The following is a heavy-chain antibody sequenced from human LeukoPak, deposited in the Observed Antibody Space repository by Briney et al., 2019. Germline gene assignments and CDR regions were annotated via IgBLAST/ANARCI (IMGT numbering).Heavy chain of an antibody. CDR2: IYYSGST. J-gene: IGHJ5*02. V-gene: IGHV4-39*01. D-gene: IGHD3-3*01. Sequence: PSETLSLTCTVSGGSISSSSYYWGWIRQPPGKGLEWIGSIYYSGSTYYNPSLKSRVTISVDTSKNQFSLKLSSVTAADTAVYHCARHRPKYYDFWSGPRPPFDPWGQGTLVTVSS. CDR1: GGSISSSSYY. CDR3: ARHRPKYYDFWSGPRPPFDP.